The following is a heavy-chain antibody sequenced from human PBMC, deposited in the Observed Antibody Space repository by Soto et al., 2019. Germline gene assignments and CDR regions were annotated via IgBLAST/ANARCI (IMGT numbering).Heavy chain of an antibody. V-gene: IGHV3-15*01. Sequence: EVQLVESGGGLVKPGGSLRLSCAASGSTFSHAWMSWVRQVPGKGLEWVARVKSKAAGGTTDYAAPVKGRFTISRDDSKNTLYLQMISLKTDDTAVYYCTTLGFDPWGQGTLVTVSS. CDR2: VKSKAAGGTT. CDR1: GSTFSHAW. CDR3: TTLGFDP. J-gene: IGHJ5*02.